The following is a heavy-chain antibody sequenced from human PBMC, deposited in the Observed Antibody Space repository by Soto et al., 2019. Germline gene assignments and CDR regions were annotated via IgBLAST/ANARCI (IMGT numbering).Heavy chain of an antibody. D-gene: IGHD3-10*01. J-gene: IGHJ6*02. CDR2: IYHSGST. CDR1: SGSISSSNW. CDR3: ARTDTMVRGVTRFYYGMDV. Sequence: SETLSLTCAVSSGSISSSNWWSWVRQPPWKGLEWIGEIYHSGSTNYNPSLKSRVTISVDKSKNQFSLKLSSVTAADTAVYYCARTDTMVRGVTRFYYGMDVWGQGTTVTVSS. V-gene: IGHV4-4*02.